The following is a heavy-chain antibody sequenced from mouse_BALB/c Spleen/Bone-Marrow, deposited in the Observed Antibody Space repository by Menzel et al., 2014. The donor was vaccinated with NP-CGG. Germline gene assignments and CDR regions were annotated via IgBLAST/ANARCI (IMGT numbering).Heavy chain of an antibody. Sequence: QLQQSGAELVMPGALVKLSCKASGFNIKDYYMHWVKQRPEQGLEWIGWIDPENGNTIYDPKFQGKASITADTSSNTAYLQLSSLTSEDTAVYYCARWGNYYFDYWGQGTTLTVSS. CDR1: GFNIKDYY. V-gene: IGHV14-1*02. J-gene: IGHJ2*01. CDR2: IDPENGNT. CDR3: ARWGNYYFDY.